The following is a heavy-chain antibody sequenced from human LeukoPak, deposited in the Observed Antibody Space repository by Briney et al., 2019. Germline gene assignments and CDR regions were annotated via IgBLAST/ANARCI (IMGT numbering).Heavy chain of an antibody. J-gene: IGHJ5*02. V-gene: IGHV1-2*04. D-gene: IGHD4-17*01. Sequence: GASVKVSCKASGYTFTGYYMHWVRQAPGQGLEWMGWINPNSGGTNYAQKFQGWVTMTRDTSISTAYMELSSLRSEDTAVYYCARERPAYYGDYVPFDPWGQGTLVTVSS. CDR2: INPNSGGT. CDR1: GYTFTGYY. CDR3: ARERPAYYGDYVPFDP.